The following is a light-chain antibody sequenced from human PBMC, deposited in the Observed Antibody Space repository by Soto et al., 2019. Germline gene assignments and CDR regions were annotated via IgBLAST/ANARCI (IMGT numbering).Light chain of an antibody. Sequence: EVVLTQSPGTVSLSPGERATLSCRASQSVTSNYLAWYQQKPGQAPRLLIYAASSRATGIPDRFSGSGSGTDFTLSISRLESEDFAVYYCHQYAYAPLTFGGGTKVEI. CDR2: AAS. CDR3: HQYAYAPLT. CDR1: QSVTSNY. J-gene: IGKJ4*01. V-gene: IGKV3-20*01.